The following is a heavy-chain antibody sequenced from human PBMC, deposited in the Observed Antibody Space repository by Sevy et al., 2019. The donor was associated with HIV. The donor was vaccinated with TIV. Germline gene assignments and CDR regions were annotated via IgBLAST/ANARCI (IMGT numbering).Heavy chain of an antibody. J-gene: IGHJ4*02. CDR3: ARVGDYVWGSYRMGSYFDY. Sequence: ASVKVSCKASGYTFTSYGISWVRQAPGQGLEWMGWISAYNGNTNYAQKLQGRVTMTTDKSTSTAYMELRSLRSDDTAVYYCARVGDYVWGSYRMGSYFDYWGQGTLVTVSS. V-gene: IGHV1-18*04. CDR1: GYTFTSYG. CDR2: ISAYNGNT. D-gene: IGHD3-16*02.